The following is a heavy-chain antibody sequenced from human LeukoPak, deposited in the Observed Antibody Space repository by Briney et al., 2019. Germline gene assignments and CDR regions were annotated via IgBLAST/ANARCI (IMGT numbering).Heavy chain of an antibody. J-gene: IGHJ4*02. CDR3: ARGLKYYYDSSGYSH. CDR2: INHSGST. CDR1: GGSFSGYY. Sequence: PSETLSLTCAVYGGSFSGYYWSWIRQPPGKGLEWIGEINHSGSTNYNPSLKSRVTISVDTSKNQFSLKLSSVTAADTAVYYCARGLKYYYDSSGYSHWGQGTLVTVSS. D-gene: IGHD3-22*01. V-gene: IGHV4-34*01.